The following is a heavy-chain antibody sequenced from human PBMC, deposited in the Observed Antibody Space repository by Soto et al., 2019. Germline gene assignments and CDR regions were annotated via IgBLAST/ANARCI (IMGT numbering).Heavy chain of an antibody. CDR1: GYTITSYG. CDR3: AEVAAGTGAFDI. J-gene: IGHJ3*02. CDR2: ISAYNGNT. V-gene: IGHV1-18*01. D-gene: IGHD6-13*01. Sequence: QVQLVQSGAEVKKPGASVKVSCKASGYTITSYGIRWVRKAPGQGLEWMGWISAYNGNTNYAQKLQGRVTMTTDKSTSTAYMELRSLRSDDTAVYYCAEVAAGTGAFDIWGQGTMVTVSS.